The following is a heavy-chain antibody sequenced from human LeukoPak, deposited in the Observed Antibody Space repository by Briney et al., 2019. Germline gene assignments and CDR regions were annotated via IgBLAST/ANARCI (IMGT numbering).Heavy chain of an antibody. D-gene: IGHD3-10*01. Sequence: GGSLRLSCAASGFTFSSYWMSWVRQAPGKGLEWVANIKQDGSEKYYVDSVKGRFTISRDNAKNSLYLQMNSLRAEDTAVYYCARDLKRMLWFGELTHFDYWGQGTLVTVSS. V-gene: IGHV3-7*03. J-gene: IGHJ4*02. CDR3: ARDLKRMLWFGELTHFDY. CDR1: GFTFSSYW. CDR2: IKQDGSEK.